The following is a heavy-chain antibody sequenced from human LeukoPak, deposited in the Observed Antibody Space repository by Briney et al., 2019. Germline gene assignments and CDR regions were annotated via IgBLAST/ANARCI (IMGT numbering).Heavy chain of an antibody. D-gene: IGHD2-2*02. V-gene: IGHV3-21*01. CDR3: ARTHCSSTSCYSHNWFDP. CDR2: ISSSSSYI. CDR1: GFTFSSYS. J-gene: IGHJ5*02. Sequence: GGSLRLSCAAPGFTFSSYSMNWVRQAPGKGLEWVSSISSSSSYIYYADSVKGRFTISRDNAKNSLYLQMNSLRAEDTAVYYCARTHCSSTSCYSHNWFDPWGQGTLVTVSS.